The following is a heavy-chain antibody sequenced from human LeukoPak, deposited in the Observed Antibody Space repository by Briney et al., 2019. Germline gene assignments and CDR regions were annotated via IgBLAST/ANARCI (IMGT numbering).Heavy chain of an antibody. CDR1: GDTFTSYG. V-gene: IGHV1-18*01. Sequence: GASVKVSCKASGDTFTSYGICWVRPAPGQGLEWMGWISAYNGNTNYAQKFQGRVTMTTDTSTSTGHMELRSLRSDDTAVYYCARDGPRGIVGARGAFDIWGQGTMVTVSS. CDR2: ISAYNGNT. J-gene: IGHJ3*02. D-gene: IGHD1-26*01. CDR3: ARDGPRGIVGARGAFDI.